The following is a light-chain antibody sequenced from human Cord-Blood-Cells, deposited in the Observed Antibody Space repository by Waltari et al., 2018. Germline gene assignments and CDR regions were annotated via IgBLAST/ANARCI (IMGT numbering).Light chain of an antibody. Sequence: EIVLTQSPATLSLSPGERATLSCRASQSVSSYLAWYQQKPGQAPRLLIYDASNRATGSPARFSGSGSGTDFTLTISSLEPEVFAVYYCQQRSNWPRYTFGQGTKLEIK. V-gene: IGKV3-11*01. CDR1: QSVSSY. CDR2: DAS. CDR3: QQRSNWPRYT. J-gene: IGKJ2*01.